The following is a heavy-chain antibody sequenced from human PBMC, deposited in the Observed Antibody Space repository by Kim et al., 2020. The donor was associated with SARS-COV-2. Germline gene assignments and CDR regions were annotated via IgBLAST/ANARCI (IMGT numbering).Heavy chain of an antibody. CDR3: AKDFHRRYSGSYHEGMDV. J-gene: IGHJ6*02. Sequence: GGSLRLSCAASGFTFSSYGMHWVRQAPGKGLEWVAVISYDGSNKYYADSVKGRFTISRDNSKNTLYLQMNSLRAEDTAVYYCAKDFHRRYSGSYHEGMDVWGQGTTVTVSS. D-gene: IGHD1-26*01. CDR2: ISYDGSNK. CDR1: GFTFSSYG. V-gene: IGHV3-30*18.